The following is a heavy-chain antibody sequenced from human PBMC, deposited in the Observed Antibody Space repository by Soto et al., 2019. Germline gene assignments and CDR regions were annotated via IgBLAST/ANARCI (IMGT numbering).Heavy chain of an antibody. Sequence: SETLSLTCTVSGGSISSGDYYWSWIRQPPGKGLEWIGYIYYSGNTYYNASLKSRLTISVDTSNNQFSLKVKSVTAADTAVYFCARLSGSYNDRYFDNWGQGTLVTVSS. CDR3: ARLSGSYNDRYFDN. CDR2: IYYSGNT. V-gene: IGHV4-30-4*01. J-gene: IGHJ4*02. CDR1: GGSISSGDYY. D-gene: IGHD1-26*01.